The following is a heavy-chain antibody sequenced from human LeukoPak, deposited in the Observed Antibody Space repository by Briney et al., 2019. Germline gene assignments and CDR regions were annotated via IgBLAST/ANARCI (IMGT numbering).Heavy chain of an antibody. Sequence: SQTLSLTCAISGDNVSSNSAAWNWIRQSPSRGLEWLGRTYYRSKWYNAYAVSVKSRITINPDTSKNQLSLQLNSVTPEDTAVYYCAREEVVAATLNFRYFDHWGQGTLVTVSS. CDR3: AREEVVAATLNFRYFDH. CDR2: TYYRSKWYN. J-gene: IGHJ4*02. V-gene: IGHV6-1*01. D-gene: IGHD2-15*01. CDR1: GDNVSSNSAA.